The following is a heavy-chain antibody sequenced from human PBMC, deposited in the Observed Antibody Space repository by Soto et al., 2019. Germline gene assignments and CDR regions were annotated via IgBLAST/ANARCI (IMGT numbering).Heavy chain of an antibody. CDR3: AMMYAVAGSFDY. CDR2: IYYSGST. D-gene: IGHD6-19*01. J-gene: IGHJ4*02. CDR1: GGSISSYY. V-gene: IGHV4-59*01. Sequence: SETLSLTCTVSGGSISSYYWSWIRQPPGKGLEWIGYIYYSGSTNYDPSLKSRVTISVDTSKNQFSLKLSSVTAADTAVYYCAMMYAVAGSFDYWGQGTLVTAPQ.